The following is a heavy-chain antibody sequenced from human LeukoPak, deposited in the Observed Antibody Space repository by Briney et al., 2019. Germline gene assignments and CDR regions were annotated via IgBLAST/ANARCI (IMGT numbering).Heavy chain of an antibody. Sequence: GGPLILSCAGSGFTFSGYEMHWVRHAPGEGLEWVSYISSSGKTKFYADSVKGRFTIARDNAKNSLYLQMNSLRAEDTAVYYCAKDQYGGNPQYYFDYWGQGTLVTVSS. CDR3: AKDQYGGNPQYYFDY. V-gene: IGHV3-48*03. CDR1: GFTFSGYE. CDR2: ISSSGKTK. J-gene: IGHJ4*02. D-gene: IGHD4-23*01.